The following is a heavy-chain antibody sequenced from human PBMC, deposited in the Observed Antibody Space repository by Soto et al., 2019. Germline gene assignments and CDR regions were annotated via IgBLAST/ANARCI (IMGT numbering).Heavy chain of an antibody. Sequence: GESLKISCKGSGYSFTSYWISWVRQMPGKGLEWMGRIDPSDSYTNYSPSFQGHVTISADKSISTAYLQWSSLKASDTAMYYCARLSGTMVRGVISYGLDVWGQGTTVSVSS. CDR2: IDPSDSYT. J-gene: IGHJ6*01. D-gene: IGHD3-10*01. CDR1: GYSFTSYW. V-gene: IGHV5-10-1*01. CDR3: ARLSGTMVRGVISYGLDV.